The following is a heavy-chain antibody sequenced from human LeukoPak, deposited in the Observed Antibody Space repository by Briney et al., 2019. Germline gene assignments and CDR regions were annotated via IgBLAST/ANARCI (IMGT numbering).Heavy chain of an antibody. CDR2: ISSSSSYI. J-gene: IGHJ6*03. D-gene: IGHD6-6*01. V-gene: IGHV3-21*01. CDR1: GFTFSSYS. CDR3: AREGSSSSSVYYYYYMDV. Sequence: PGGSLRLSCAASGFTFSSYSMNWVRQAPGKGLEWVSSISSSSSYIYYADSVKGRFTISRDNAKNSLYLQMNSLRAEDTAVYYCAREGSSSSSVYYYYYMDVWGKGTTVTVSS.